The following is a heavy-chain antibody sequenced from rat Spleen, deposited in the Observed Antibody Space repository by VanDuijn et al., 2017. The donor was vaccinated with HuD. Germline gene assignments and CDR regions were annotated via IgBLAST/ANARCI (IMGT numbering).Heavy chain of an antibody. Sequence: EVQLVESGGGLVQPGRSLKLSCAASGFTFNNYGMAWVRQTPTKGLEWVASISSGGCGTYYPDSVKGRFTIYRDNEKSTLYLQMDSLRSEDTASYYCARHSRLTIASYFDYWGQGVMVTVSS. V-gene: IGHV5S13*01. CDR1: GFTFNNYG. CDR2: ISSGGCGT. J-gene: IGHJ2*01. D-gene: IGHD1-2*01. CDR3: ARHSRLTIASYFDY.